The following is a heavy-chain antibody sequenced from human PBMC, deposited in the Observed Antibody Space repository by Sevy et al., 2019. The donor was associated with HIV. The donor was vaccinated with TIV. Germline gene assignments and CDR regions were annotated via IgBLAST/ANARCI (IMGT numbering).Heavy chain of an antibody. D-gene: IGHD2-15*01. CDR1: EFTFSSYA. CDR3: AKGFCSGGTCPRDYYYYGMDV. J-gene: IGHJ6*02. V-gene: IGHV3-23*01. CDR2: ISGSGRYT. Sequence: GGSLRLSCAASEFTFSSYAMSWVRQAPGKGLEWVSSISGSGRYTYYADSVEGRFTISVDNSKNTLFVQMNSLRAEDTGVYYCAKGFCSGGTCPRDYYYYGMDVWGQGTTVTVSS.